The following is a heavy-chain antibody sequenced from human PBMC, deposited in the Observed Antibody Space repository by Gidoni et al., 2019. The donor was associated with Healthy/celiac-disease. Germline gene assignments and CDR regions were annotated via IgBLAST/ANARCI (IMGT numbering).Heavy chain of an antibody. V-gene: IGHV4-38-2*02. CDR1: GYSISSGYY. J-gene: IGHJ6*03. D-gene: IGHD2-15*01. CDR3: ARESFIMVVAATPDSYYMDV. CDR2: ISHSGST. Sequence: QVQLQESGPGLVKPSETLSLTCAVSGYSISSGYYWGWIRQPPGKGLEWIGSISHSGSTYYNPSLKSRVTISVDTSKNQFSLKLSSVTAADTAVYYCARESFIMVVAATPDSYYMDVWGKGTTVTVSS.